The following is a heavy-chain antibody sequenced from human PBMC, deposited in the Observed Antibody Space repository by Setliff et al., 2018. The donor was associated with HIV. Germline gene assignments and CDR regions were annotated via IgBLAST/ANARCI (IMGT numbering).Heavy chain of an antibody. CDR1: GYTFTAYG. V-gene: IGHV1-46*01. CDR2: INPNGGST. D-gene: IGHD5-18*01. J-gene: IGHJ5*02. Sequence: GASVKVSCKPSGYTFTAYGLSWVRQAPGQGPEWMGIINPNGGSTNYAQKFEGRVAMTADTSTNNVHMYLSSLRSEDTAIYYCARGGPGSSFGYDWFDPWGQGTPVTVSS. CDR3: ARGGPGSSFGYDWFDP.